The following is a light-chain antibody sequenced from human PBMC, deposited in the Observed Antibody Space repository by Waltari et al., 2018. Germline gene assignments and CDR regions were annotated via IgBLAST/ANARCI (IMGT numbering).Light chain of an antibody. V-gene: IGKV3-11*01. Sequence: EIVLTQSPVTLSLAAGERATLSCRASESVSNYLAWYQQKPGQSPTLLIYDTSKRATVIQGRFSGSGYGTDFTLTINNLEAEDFALYYCQQGVILPLTFGGGTKLEIK. CDR3: QQGVILPLT. CDR2: DTS. CDR1: ESVSNY. J-gene: IGKJ4*01.